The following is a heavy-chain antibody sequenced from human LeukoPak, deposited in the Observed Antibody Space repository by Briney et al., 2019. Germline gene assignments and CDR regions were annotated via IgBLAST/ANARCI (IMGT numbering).Heavy chain of an antibody. CDR2: IKKDGSEK. D-gene: IGHD2-2*01. Sequence: PGGSLRHSCVASGFTSSAFWMSWVRRPPGKGLEWVANIKKDGSEKEYVDSVKGRFSIFRDNAKNSVYLQMNSLRAEDTAVYYRATFAGVVPGGLLIWGKGTTVIVSS. V-gene: IGHV3-7*01. J-gene: IGHJ6*04. CDR1: GFTSSAFW. CDR3: ATFAGVVPGGLLI.